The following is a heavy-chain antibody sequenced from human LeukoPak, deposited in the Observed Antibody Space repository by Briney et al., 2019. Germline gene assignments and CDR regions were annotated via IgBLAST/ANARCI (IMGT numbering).Heavy chain of an antibody. CDR3: AKASSIAVSD. D-gene: IGHD6-19*01. Sequence: GGSLRLSCAASGFTFSSYGMHWVRQAPGKGLEWVAFIRYDGSSKYYADSVKGRFTISRDNSKNTLYLQMNSLRAEDTAVYYCAKASSIAVSDWGQGTLVTVSS. CDR2: IRYDGSSK. V-gene: IGHV3-30*02. CDR1: GFTFSSYG. J-gene: IGHJ4*02.